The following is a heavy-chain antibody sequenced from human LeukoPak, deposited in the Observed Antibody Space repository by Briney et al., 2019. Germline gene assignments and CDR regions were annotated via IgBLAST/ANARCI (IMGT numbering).Heavy chain of an antibody. V-gene: IGHV3-21*01. CDR3: ARGEYPAGSYYYYYMDV. CDR2: ISSSSSYI. D-gene: IGHD2-2*01. CDR1: GFTFSSYS. J-gene: IGHJ6*03. Sequence: GGSLRLSCAASGFTFSSYSMNWVRQAPGKGLEWVSSISSSSSYIYYADSVKGRFTISRDNAKNSLYLQMNSLRAEDTAVYYCARGEYPAGSYYYYYMDVWGKGTTVTVSS.